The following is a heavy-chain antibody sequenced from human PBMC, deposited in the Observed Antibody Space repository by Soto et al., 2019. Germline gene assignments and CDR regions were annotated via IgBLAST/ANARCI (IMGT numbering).Heavy chain of an antibody. CDR1: GGSISSGGYY. CDR2: IYYSGST. V-gene: IGHV4-31*03. D-gene: IGHD5-12*01. CDR3: ARGRVVATTFDY. J-gene: IGHJ4*02. Sequence: SETLSLTCTVSGGSISSGGYYWSWIRQHPGKGREWIGYIYYSGSTYYNPSLKSRVTISVDTSKHQCSLKLSSVTAADTAVYYCARGRVVATTFDYGGQGTLVTVPQ.